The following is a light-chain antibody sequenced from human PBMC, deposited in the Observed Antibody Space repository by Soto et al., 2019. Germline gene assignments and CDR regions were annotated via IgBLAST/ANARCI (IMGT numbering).Light chain of an antibody. V-gene: IGLV1-51*01. J-gene: IGLJ2*01. CDR2: DNN. CDR3: VAWDTSLTTTVL. Sequence: QSVLTQPPSVSVAPGQKVIISCSGSSSNIENNFVSWYQQLPGTAPKLLIFDNNKRPSGIPDRFSGSKSGTSATLGITGLQTGDEADYYCVAWDTSLTTTVLFGGGTKLTVL. CDR1: SSNIENNF.